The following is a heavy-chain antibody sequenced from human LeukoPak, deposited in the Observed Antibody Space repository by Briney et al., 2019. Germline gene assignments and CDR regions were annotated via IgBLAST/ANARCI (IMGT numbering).Heavy chain of an antibody. J-gene: IGHJ3*02. CDR3: ARDHEGSPFWRDAFDI. D-gene: IGHD3-3*01. V-gene: IGHV1-18*01. CDR2: ISGYNYKT. Sequence: ASVKVSCKASGYTFTSYAMNWLRQAPGQGLEWIGWISGYNYKTKYAQTFQGRVAMTIDTSTKTVSMELRILRSDDTAVYYCARDHEGSPFWRDAFDIWGQGTMVTVSS. CDR1: GYTFTSYA.